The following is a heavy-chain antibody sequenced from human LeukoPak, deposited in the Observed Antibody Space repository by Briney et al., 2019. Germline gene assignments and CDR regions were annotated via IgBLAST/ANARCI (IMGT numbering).Heavy chain of an antibody. J-gene: IGHJ1*01. V-gene: IGHV3-74*01. CDR1: GFTFSSYW. CDR2: IKSDGST. CDR3: ARAPSEIGGYYPEYFRH. D-gene: IGHD3-22*01. Sequence: GGSLRLSCAASGFTFSSYWMHWIRQAPGKGLVWVSRIKSDGSTRYADSVKGRFTISRDNAKNTVSLQMTSLRAEDTGVYYCARAPSEIGGYYPEYFRHWGQGTLVIVSS.